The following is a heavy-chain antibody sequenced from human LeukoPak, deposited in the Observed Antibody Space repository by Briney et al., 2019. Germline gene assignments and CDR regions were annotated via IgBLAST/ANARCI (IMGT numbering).Heavy chain of an antibody. J-gene: IGHJ4*02. CDR3: ARRGSVDTPMSNWEWWY. Sequence: ASVKVSCKASGYTFTSYYIHWVRQAPGQGLEWMGVINPSGGGTSYAQKFQGRVTMTRDTSTSTVYMELRSLRSDDTAVYYCARRGSVDTPMSNWEWWYWGQGTLVTVSS. V-gene: IGHV1-46*01. D-gene: IGHD5-18*01. CDR2: INPSGGGT. CDR1: GYTFTSYY.